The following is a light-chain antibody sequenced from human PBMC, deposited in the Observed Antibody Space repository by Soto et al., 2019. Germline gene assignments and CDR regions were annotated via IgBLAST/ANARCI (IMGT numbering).Light chain of an antibody. CDR3: CSYAGSNNVL. CDR1: SSDVGGYNY. Sequence: QSALTQPPSASGSPGQSVTISCTGTSSDVGGYNYVSWYQQHPGKAPNLMIYEVSKRPSGVPDCFSGSKSGNTASLTVSGVKAEDEADYYCCSYAGSNNVLFGGGTKLTVL. CDR2: EVS. J-gene: IGLJ2*01. V-gene: IGLV2-8*01.